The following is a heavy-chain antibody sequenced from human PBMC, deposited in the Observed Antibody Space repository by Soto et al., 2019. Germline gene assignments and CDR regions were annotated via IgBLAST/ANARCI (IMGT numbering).Heavy chain of an antibody. CDR3: ARARDVDTAMALDY. J-gene: IGHJ4*02. V-gene: IGHV4-59*01. D-gene: IGHD5-18*01. CDR1: GGSISSYY. CDR2: IDYSGST. Sequence: LSLTCTVSGGSISSYYWSWIRQPPGKGLEWIGYIDYSGSTNYNPSLKSRVTISVDTSKNQFSLKLSSVTAADTAVYYCARARDVDTAMALDYWGQGTLVTVSS.